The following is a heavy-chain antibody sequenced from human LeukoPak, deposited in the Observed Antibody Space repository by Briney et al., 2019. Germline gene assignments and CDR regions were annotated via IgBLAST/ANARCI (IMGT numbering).Heavy chain of an antibody. D-gene: IGHD6-13*01. J-gene: IGHJ4*02. Sequence: EASVKVSSKPSGGTFTTYAISWVRQAPGQGLEWMGGIIPIFGTANYTQKFQGRVTITADKSTSTAYMELSSLRSEDTAVYYCARGIAAAGSDYWGQGTLVTVSS. CDR3: ARGIAAAGSDY. V-gene: IGHV1-69*06. CDR1: GGTFTTYA. CDR2: IIPIFGTA.